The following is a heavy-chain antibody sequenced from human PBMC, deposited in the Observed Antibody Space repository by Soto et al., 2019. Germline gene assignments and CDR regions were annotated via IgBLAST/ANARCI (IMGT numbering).Heavy chain of an antibody. CDR2: IYSSGST. V-gene: IGHV4-59*01. CDR1: GGSISSYY. CDR3: ASGAAAGYLDFDY. Sequence: QVQLQESGPGLVKPSETLSLTCTVSGGSISSYYWSWIRQPPGKGLEWIGYIYSSGSTNYNPSLKSRGTIAVDTSKNQCALKMGSVTAADTAVYYCASGAAAGYLDFDYWGQGTLVTVSS. J-gene: IGHJ4*02. D-gene: IGHD6-13*01.